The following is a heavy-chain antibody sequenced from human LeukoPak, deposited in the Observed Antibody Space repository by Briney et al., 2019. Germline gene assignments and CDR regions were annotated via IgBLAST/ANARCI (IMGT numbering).Heavy chain of an antibody. V-gene: IGHV3-66*04. J-gene: IGHJ4*02. CDR1: GFTVSSTY. CDR3: ARLTA. Sequence: GGSLRPSCTASGFTVSSTYMTWVRQAPGKGLEWVSVINSGGNTYYADSVKGRFTISRDNSRNTLYLQMNSLRAEDTAIYFCARLTAWGQGTLVAVSS. CDR2: INSGGNT.